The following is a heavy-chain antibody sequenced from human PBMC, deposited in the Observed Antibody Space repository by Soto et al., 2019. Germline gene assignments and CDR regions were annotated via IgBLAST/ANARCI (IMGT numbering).Heavy chain of an antibody. V-gene: IGHV3-7*01. CDR3: ARDNSPSKYSSQYYYYYMDV. Sequence: GGSLRLSCAASGFTFSSYWMSWVRQAPGKGLEWVANIKQDGSEKYYVDSVKGRFTISRDKAKNSLYLQMNSLRAEDTAVYYCARDNSPSKYSSQYYYYYMDVWGKGTTVTVSS. CDR1: GFTFSSYW. J-gene: IGHJ6*03. D-gene: IGHD6-6*01. CDR2: IKQDGSEK.